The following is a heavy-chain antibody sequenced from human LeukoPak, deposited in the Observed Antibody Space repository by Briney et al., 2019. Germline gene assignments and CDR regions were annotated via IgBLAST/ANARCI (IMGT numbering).Heavy chain of an antibody. J-gene: IGHJ4*02. CDR3: AKARGLGIVGAHFDY. V-gene: IGHV3-23*01. CDR2: ISGGGGTT. D-gene: IGHD1-26*01. CDR1: GFTFSSYA. Sequence: GGSLRLSCAASGFTFSSYAMSWVRQAPGKGLEWVSTISGGGGTTYYADSVTGRFTISRDNSKNTLYLQMNSLRAEDTAVYCCAKARGLGIVGAHFDYWGQGTLVTVSS.